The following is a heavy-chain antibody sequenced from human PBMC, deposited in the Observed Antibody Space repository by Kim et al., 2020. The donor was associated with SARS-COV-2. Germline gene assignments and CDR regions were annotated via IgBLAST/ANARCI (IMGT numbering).Heavy chain of an antibody. CDR2: ISAYNGNT. V-gene: IGHV1-18*01. Sequence: ASVTVSCKASGYTFTSYGISWVRQAPGQGLEWMGWISAYNGNTNYAQKLQGRVTMTTDTSTSTAYMELRSLRSDDTAVYYCAVDSHYYDSSGYYGSNDAFDIWGQGTMVTVSS. D-gene: IGHD3-22*01. J-gene: IGHJ3*02. CDR1: GYTFTSYG. CDR3: AVDSHYYDSSGYYGSNDAFDI.